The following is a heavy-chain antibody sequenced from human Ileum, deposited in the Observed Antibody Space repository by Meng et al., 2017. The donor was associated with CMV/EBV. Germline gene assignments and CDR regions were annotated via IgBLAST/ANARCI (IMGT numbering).Heavy chain of an antibody. CDR2: INPKDGDT. J-gene: IGHJ5*02. CDR1: GYTFTARY. V-gene: IGHV1-2*02. CDR3: ARENWVYDL. D-gene: IGHD2/OR15-2a*01. Sequence: VQLILSGDVVKKPGASVKVSCKASGYTFTARYIHWVRQDPGQGPEFLGWINPKDGDTDYTESFQGRVTLTRDTSITTAYMELHNLKSDDTAIYYCARENWVYDLWGQGTLVTVSS.